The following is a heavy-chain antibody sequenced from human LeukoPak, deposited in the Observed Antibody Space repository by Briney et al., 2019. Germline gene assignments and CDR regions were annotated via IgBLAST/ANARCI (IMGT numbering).Heavy chain of an antibody. CDR3: AKGSYYDSSGSFYFDY. Sequence: PGGSLRLSCAASGFTFSSYAMSWVRQAPGKGPEWVSGISGSGDNTYYADSVKGRFTISRDNSKNTLYVQVNSLGTEGTAAYYCAKGSYYDSSGSFYFDYWGQGTLVTVSS. D-gene: IGHD3-22*01. V-gene: IGHV3-23*01. CDR2: ISGSGDNT. J-gene: IGHJ4*02. CDR1: GFTFSSYA.